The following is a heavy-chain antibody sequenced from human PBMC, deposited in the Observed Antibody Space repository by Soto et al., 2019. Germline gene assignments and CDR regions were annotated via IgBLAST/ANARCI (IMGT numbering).Heavy chain of an antibody. Sequence: QVQLQQWGAGLLKPSETLSLTCAVYGGSFSGYYWSWIRQPPGKGLEWIGEINHSGSTNYNPSLTSRVTISVDTSKNQFSLKLSSVTAADTAVYYCARDRLPAMVRGVTLKGWFDPWGQGTLVTVSS. CDR2: INHSGST. CDR3: ARDRLPAMVRGVTLKGWFDP. V-gene: IGHV4-34*01. CDR1: GGSFSGYY. D-gene: IGHD3-10*01. J-gene: IGHJ5*02.